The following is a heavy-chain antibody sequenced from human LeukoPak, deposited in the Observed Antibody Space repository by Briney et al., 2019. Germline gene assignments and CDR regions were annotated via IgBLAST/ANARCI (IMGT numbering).Heavy chain of an antibody. J-gene: IGHJ4*02. D-gene: IGHD3-3*01. Sequence: GGSLRLSCAASGFTFSGFSMSWVRQSPTKGPEWVANIKQDGSERYYVDSVKGRFTISRDNAKNSLSLQMNNLRVEDTAVYYCVRDARYTPEWWGQGTLVTVSS. CDR3: VRDARYTPEW. V-gene: IGHV3-7*01. CDR1: GFTFSGFS. CDR2: IKQDGSER.